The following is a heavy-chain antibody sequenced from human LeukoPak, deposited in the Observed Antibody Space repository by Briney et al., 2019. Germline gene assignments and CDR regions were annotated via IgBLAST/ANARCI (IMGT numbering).Heavy chain of an antibody. Sequence: GGSLRLSCAASGFTFSGYAMSWVRQAPGKGLEWVSAITGSGGSTYYADSVKGRFTISRDNSKNTLYLQMNSLRAEDTAVYYCAKGSSGWYYDYWGQGTLVTVSS. D-gene: IGHD6-19*01. V-gene: IGHV3-23*01. CDR2: ITGSGGST. CDR3: AKGSSGWYYDY. J-gene: IGHJ4*02. CDR1: GFTFSGYA.